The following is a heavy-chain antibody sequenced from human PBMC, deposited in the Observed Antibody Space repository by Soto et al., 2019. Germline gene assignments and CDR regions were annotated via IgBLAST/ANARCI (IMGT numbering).Heavy chain of an antibody. D-gene: IGHD5-12*01. CDR1: GGTFSSYT. V-gene: IGHV1-69*02. Sequence: QVQLXXSXAEVKKPGSSVKVSCKASGGTFSSYTISWVRQAPGQGLEWMGRIIPILGIANYAQKFQGRVTITADKSTSTAYMELSSLRSEDTAVYYCASGDGYNYRIAYWGQGTLVTVSS. CDR2: IIPILGIA. J-gene: IGHJ4*02. CDR3: ASGDGYNYRIAY.